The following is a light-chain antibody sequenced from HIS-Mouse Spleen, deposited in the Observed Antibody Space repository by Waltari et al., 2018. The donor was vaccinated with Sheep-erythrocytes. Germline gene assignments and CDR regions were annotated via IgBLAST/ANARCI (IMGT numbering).Light chain of an antibody. J-gene: IGKJ1*01. CDR1: QGISSW. Sequence: TQSPVTLSLSPGERANLSCRASQGISSWLGWYQQKPGKAPKLLIYAASSLQSGVPSRFSGSGSGTDFTLTISSLQPEDFATYYCQQANSFPPTLGQGTKVEIK. CDR2: AAS. CDR3: QQANSFPPT. V-gene: IGKV1-12*01.